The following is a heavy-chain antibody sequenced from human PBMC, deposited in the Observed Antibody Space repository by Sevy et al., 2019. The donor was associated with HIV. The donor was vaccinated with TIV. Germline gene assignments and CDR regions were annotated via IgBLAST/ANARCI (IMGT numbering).Heavy chain of an antibody. CDR3: AKQDGPMVRGVMSLDYYYYYGMDV. CDR2: ISKSGSTT. J-gene: IGHJ6*02. Sequence: GGSLRLSCAASGFTFSHHNMNWVRQAPGKGLEWISYISKSGSTTYFADSVRGRFTISRDNAKNSLFLEMHSLTDEDTAVYYCAKQDGPMVRGVMSLDYYYYYGMDVWGQGTTVTVSS. D-gene: IGHD3-10*01. CDR1: GFTFSHHN. V-gene: IGHV3-48*02.